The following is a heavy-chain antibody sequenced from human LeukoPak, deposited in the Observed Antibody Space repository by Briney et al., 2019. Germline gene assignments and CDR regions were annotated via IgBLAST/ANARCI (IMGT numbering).Heavy chain of an antibody. CDR1: GFTFSNTW. J-gene: IGHJ3*02. Sequence: PGGSLRLSCAASGFTFSNTWMSWVRQAPGKGLEWVSSISSSSSYIYYADSVKGRFTISRDNAKNSLYLQMNSLRAEDTAVYYCASPLGSPNDAFDIWGQGTMVTVSS. CDR3: ASPLGSPNDAFDI. V-gene: IGHV3-21*01. CDR2: ISSSSSYI.